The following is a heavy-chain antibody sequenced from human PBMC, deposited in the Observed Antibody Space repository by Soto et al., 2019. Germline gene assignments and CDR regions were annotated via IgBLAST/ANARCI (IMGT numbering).Heavy chain of an antibody. CDR2: INPNSGGT. CDR3: ARMEYYYDSSGMYNWFDP. J-gene: IGHJ5*02. V-gene: IGHV1-2*02. Sequence: GASVKVSCKASGYTFTGYYMHWVRQAPGQGLEWMGWINPNSGGTNYAQKFQGRVTMTRDTSISTAYMELSRLRSDDTAVYYCARMEYYYDSSGMYNWFDPWGQGTLVTVSS. CDR1: GYTFTGYY. D-gene: IGHD3-22*01.